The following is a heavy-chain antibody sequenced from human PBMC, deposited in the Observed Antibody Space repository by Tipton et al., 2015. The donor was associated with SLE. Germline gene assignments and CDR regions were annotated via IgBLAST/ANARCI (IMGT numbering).Heavy chain of an antibody. CDR1: GGSINNNNYY. CDR2: FYYSGST. D-gene: IGHD2-2*01. V-gene: IGHV4-39*01. CDR3: ARQQLPKVYYYNDMDV. Sequence: TLSLTCTVSGGSINNNNYYWAWIRQPPGKGLEWIAHFYYSGSTYYNPSLRSRVTMSADTSKNQFSLKLSSVTAADTAVYYCARQQLPKVYYYNDMDVWGRGTTVTVS. J-gene: IGHJ6*02.